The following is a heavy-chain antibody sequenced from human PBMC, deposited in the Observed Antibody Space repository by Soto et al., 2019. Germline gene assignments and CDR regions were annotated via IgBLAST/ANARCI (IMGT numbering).Heavy chain of an antibody. J-gene: IGHJ4*02. V-gene: IGHV1-69*18. CDR2: VLPILGTT. D-gene: IGHD3-16*01. CDR1: GGSFTSNA. Sequence: QVHLVQSGAEVKKPGYSVKVSCKDSGGSFTSNAISWVRQAPGQGLEWMGTVLPILGTTNYAQKFKGRVTMTADESTSTAYMELTSLRSEDTAVYYCARDRALIGFDHWGQGSLVTVSS. CDR3: ARDRALIGFDH.